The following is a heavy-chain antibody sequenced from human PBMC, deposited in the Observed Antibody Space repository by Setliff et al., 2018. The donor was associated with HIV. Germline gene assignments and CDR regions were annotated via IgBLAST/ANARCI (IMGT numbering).Heavy chain of an antibody. Sequence: SETLSLTCTVSGASISGGGYYWNWIRQRPGKGLEWIGSIYSSGNTYNNPSLKSRVTMSLDTSKNHFFLKVNSLTAADTAVYYCARASGDTSKFVNYYYYYMDVWGKGTTVTVSS. CDR3: ARASGDTSKFVNYYYYYMDV. V-gene: IGHV4-31*03. CDR1: GASISGGGYY. CDR2: IYSSGNT. D-gene: IGHD6-19*01. J-gene: IGHJ6*03.